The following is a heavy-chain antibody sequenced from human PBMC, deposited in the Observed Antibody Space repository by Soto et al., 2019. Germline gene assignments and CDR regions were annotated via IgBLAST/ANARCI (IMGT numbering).Heavy chain of an antibody. CDR1: GFSFSSYA. V-gene: IGHV3-23*01. J-gene: IGHJ4*02. Sequence: EVQLLESGGGLVQPGGSLRLSCVASGFSFSSYAMSWVRQAPGKGLEWVSVISSSDGSTYYADSVKGRFTISRDNSKNTRYLQMNSLRAEDTAVYYCARDRERDAWYEDYWGQGTLVTVSS. D-gene: IGHD6-13*01. CDR3: ARDRERDAWYEDY. CDR2: ISSSDGST.